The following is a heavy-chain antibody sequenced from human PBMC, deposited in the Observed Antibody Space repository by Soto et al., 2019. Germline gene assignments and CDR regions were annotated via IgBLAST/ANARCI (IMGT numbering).Heavy chain of an antibody. D-gene: IGHD5-12*01. V-gene: IGHV1-69*13. J-gene: IGHJ4*02. CDR1: GVTFSRQD. Sequence: ASVKVSCKASGVTFSRQDMRWVRQAPGQGLEWMGGIIPMFGTPHYAEKFQDRVTITADESTGTAYLELSTLTSEDTAVYYCATGEGRDGYSFDYWGPGTLVTVSS. CDR2: IIPMFGTP. CDR3: ATGEGRDGYSFDY.